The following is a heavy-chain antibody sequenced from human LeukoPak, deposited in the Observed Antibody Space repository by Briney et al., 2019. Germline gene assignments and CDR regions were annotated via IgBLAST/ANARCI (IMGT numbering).Heavy chain of an antibody. V-gene: IGHV1-2*02. CDR1: GYSFTAYY. CDR3: AKDSGIYRDGFDI. J-gene: IGHJ3*02. CDR2: INPYSGGT. D-gene: IGHD1-26*01. Sequence: ASVKVSCKASGYSFTAYYMHWVRQAPGQGLEWMGWINPYSGGTNYAQKFQGRVTMTRDTSITTAYMELSRLRSDDTAVYYCAKDSGIYRDGFDIWGQGTMVTVSS.